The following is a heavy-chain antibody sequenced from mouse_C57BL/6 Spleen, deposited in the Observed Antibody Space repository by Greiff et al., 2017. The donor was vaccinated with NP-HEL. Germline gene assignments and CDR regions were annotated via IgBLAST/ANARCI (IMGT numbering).Heavy chain of an antibody. J-gene: IGHJ2*01. CDR3: TRSGTGYFDY. Sequence: VQLQQSGAELVKPGASVKMSCKTSGYTFTSYWMHWVKQRPGQGLEWIGALYPGNSDTSYNQKFKGKATLTAVTSASTAYMELSSLTNEDSAVYYCTRSGTGYFDYWGQGTTLTVSS. CDR1: GYTFTSYW. D-gene: IGHD3-1*01. V-gene: IGHV1-5*01. CDR2: LYPGNSDT.